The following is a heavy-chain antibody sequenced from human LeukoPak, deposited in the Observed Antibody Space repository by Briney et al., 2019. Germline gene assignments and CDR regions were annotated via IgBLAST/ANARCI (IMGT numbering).Heavy chain of an antibody. D-gene: IGHD3-22*01. CDR2: INHSGST. CDR1: GGSFSGYY. V-gene: IGHV4-34*01. J-gene: IGHJ4*02. Sequence: SETLSLTCAVYGGSFSGYYWSWIRQPPGKGLEWIGEINHSGSTNYNPSLKSRVTTSVDTSKNQFSLKLSSVTAADTAVYYCARGYPNYYDSSGYYNEFDYWGQGTLVTVSS. CDR3: ARGYPNYYDSSGYYNEFDY.